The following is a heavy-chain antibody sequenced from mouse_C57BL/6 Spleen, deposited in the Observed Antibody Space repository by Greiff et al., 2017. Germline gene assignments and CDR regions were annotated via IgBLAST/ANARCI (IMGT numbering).Heavy chain of an antibody. D-gene: IGHD1-1*01. CDR1: GYTFTSYG. Sequence: QVHVMQSGAELARPGASVKLSCKASGYTFTSYGISWVKQRTGQGLEWIGEIYPRSGNTYYNEKFKGKATLTADKSSSTAYMELRSLTSEDSAVYFCARLGTVVATDYFDYWGQGTTLTVSS. CDR2: IYPRSGNT. CDR3: ARLGTVVATDYFDY. J-gene: IGHJ2*01. V-gene: IGHV1-81*01.